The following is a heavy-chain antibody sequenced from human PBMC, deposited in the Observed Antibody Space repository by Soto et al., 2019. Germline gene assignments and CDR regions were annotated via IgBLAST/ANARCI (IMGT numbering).Heavy chain of an antibody. J-gene: IGHJ4*02. CDR2: INAYNGNT. CDR1: GYTFINYA. CDR3: AKSPRGEMATD. V-gene: IGHV1-18*01. Sequence: QVQLVQSGPEVKKPGASVKVSCKASGYTFINYAITWVRQAPGQGLEWMGWINAYNGNTNYAENPQXXATMTTATSPNTAYVEVRSLRSDDTAVYYWAKSPRGEMATDSGQRPLVTVFS. D-gene: IGHD5-12*01.